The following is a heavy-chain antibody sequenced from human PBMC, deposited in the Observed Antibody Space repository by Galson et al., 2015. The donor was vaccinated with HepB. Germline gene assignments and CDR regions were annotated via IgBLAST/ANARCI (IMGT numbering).Heavy chain of an antibody. D-gene: IGHD3-22*01. J-gene: IGHJ4*02. V-gene: IGHV3-20*04. CDR1: GSTFNDYG. CDR2: TNWNGSGT. CDR3: ALGQTLDYDSSGYYSLPGY. Sequence: SLRLSCAASGSTFNDYGMSWVRQAPGKGLEWVSGTNWNGSGTGYGDSVKGRFTISRDNAKNSLYLQMNSLRAEDTALYYCALGQTLDYDSSGYYSLPGYWGQGTLVTVSS.